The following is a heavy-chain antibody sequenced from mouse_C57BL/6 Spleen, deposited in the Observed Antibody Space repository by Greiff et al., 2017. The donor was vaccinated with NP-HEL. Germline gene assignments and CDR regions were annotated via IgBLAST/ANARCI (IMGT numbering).Heavy chain of an antibody. CDR1: GYTFTSYW. CDR2: IDPSDSYT. Sequence: VKLQQSGAELVKPGASVKLSCKASGYTFTSYWMQWVKQRPGQGLEWIGEIDPSDSYTNYNQKFKGKATLTVDTSSSTAYMQLSSLTSEDSAVYYCARMRVYDYGGFAYWGQRTLVTVSA. D-gene: IGHD2-4*01. CDR3: ARMRVYDYGGFAY. V-gene: IGHV1-50*01. J-gene: IGHJ3*01.